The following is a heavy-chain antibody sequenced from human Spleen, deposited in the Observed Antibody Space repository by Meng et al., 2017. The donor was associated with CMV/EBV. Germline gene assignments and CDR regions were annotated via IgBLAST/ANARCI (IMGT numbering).Heavy chain of an antibody. CDR1: GYTCSGYK. J-gene: IGHJ5*02. CDR3: ARDYSGSYTNWFDP. Sequence: KADGYTCSGYKMHGVRQDPGEGLEWMGWSNPNSGGTNYAQKFQGRVTMTRDTSISTAYMELSRLRSDDTAVYYCARDYSGSYTNWFDPWGQGTLVTVSS. V-gene: IGHV1-2*02. D-gene: IGHD1-26*01. CDR2: SNPNSGGT.